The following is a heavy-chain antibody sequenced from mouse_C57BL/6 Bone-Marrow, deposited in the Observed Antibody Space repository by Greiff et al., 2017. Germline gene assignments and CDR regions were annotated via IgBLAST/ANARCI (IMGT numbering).Heavy chain of an antibody. D-gene: IGHD2-3*01. V-gene: IGHV14-3*01. CDR2: IDPANGNT. CDR3: ASIYDGDPAWFAY. J-gene: IGHJ3*01. Sequence: VQLQQSVAELVRPGASVTLSCTASGFNIKNTYMHWVKQRPEQGLEWIGRIDPANGNTKYAPKFPGKATITADTSTNTAYRQLSSLTAEDTALCYGASIYDGDPAWFAYWGQGTLVTVSA. CDR1: GFNIKNTY.